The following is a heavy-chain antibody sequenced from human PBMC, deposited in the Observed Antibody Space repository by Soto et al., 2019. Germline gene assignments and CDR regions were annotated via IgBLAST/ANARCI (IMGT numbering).Heavy chain of an antibody. CDR1: GFTFSDFA. V-gene: IGHV3-23*01. CDR2: IVSSGVRR. J-gene: IGHJ5*02. Sequence: PGGSLRLSCAASGFTFSDFAMSWVRQAPGKGLEWVSAIVSSGVRRYYADSVKGRFTVSRDNSINTLYLQMNSLRAEDTAVYYCAKDTVAGTVNWFDPWGQGALVTVS. D-gene: IGHD6-19*01. CDR3: AKDTVAGTVNWFDP.